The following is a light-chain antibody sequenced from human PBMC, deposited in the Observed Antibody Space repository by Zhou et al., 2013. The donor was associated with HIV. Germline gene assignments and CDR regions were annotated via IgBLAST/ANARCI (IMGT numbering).Light chain of an antibody. CDR3: QKYNTAPWT. Sequence: DIQMTQSPSSLSASVGDRVTITCRASQGISNFLAWYQQKPGKLLRTSIYAASTLQSGVPSRFSGSGSGTDFTLTISSLQPEDVATYYCQKYNTAPWTFGQGTKVEMK. J-gene: IGKJ1*01. CDR2: AAS. CDR1: QGISNF. V-gene: IGKV1-27*01.